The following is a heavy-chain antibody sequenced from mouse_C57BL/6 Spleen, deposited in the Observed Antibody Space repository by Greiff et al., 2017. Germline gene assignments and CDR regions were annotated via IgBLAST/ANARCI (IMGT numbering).Heavy chain of an antibody. V-gene: IGHV1-52*01. Sequence: QVQLQQPGAELVRPGSSVKLSCKASGYTFTSYWMHWVKQRPIQGLEWIGNIDPSDSETHYNQKFKDKATLTVDKSSSTAYMQLSSLTSEDSAVYYCARWGGSSYYWYFDVWGTGTTVTVSS. J-gene: IGHJ1*03. CDR1: GYTFTSYW. D-gene: IGHD1-1*01. CDR3: ARWGGSSYYWYFDV. CDR2: IDPSDSET.